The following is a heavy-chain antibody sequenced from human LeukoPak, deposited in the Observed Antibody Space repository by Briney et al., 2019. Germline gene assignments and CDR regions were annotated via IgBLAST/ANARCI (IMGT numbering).Heavy chain of an antibody. CDR2: IYSGDSDV. CDR3: ARQDGITMIVGPMDV. Sequence: RSGESLKISCKGSGYIFTNYWIGWVRQMPGEGLEWMGIIYSGDSDVRYSPSFQGQVTISADKSISTAYLQWSSLKASDTAMYYCARQDGITMIVGPMDVWGQGTTVTVSS. CDR1: GYIFTNYW. J-gene: IGHJ6*02. D-gene: IGHD3-22*01. V-gene: IGHV5-51*01.